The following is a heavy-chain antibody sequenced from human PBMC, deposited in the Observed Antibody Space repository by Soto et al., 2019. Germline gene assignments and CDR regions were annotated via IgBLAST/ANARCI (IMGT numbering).Heavy chain of an antibody. D-gene: IGHD6-13*01. J-gene: IGHJ6*02. CDR1: GYTFTSYY. Sequence: GSSVNVSCKSSGYTFTSYYMHWVRQAPGQGLEWMGIINPSGGSTSYAQKFQGRVTMTRDTSTSTVYMELSSLRSEDTAVYYCARDPRIAAAGTRSYYYGMDVWGQGTTVTVSS. V-gene: IGHV1-46*01. CDR3: ARDPRIAAAGTRSYYYGMDV. CDR2: INPSGGST.